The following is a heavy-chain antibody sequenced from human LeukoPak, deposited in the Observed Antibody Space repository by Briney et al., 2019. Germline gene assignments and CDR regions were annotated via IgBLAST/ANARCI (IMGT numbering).Heavy chain of an antibody. CDR2: INHSGSA. CDR3: ARGDDVMATDVYFDY. V-gene: IGHV4-34*01. Sequence: SETLSLTCAVYGGSFSNYYWTWIRQPPGKGLEWIGEINHSGSARYNPSLKSRVIISVDTSKNQFSLELRSVTAADTAVYYCARGDDVMATDVYFDYWGQGTLVTVSS. J-gene: IGHJ4*02. D-gene: IGHD5-12*01. CDR1: GGSFSNYY.